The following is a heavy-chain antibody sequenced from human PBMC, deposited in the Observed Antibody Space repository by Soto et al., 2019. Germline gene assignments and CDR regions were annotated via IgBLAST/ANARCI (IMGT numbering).Heavy chain of an antibody. CDR1: GFTFSSYA. CDR3: ARDPSPTIVVVPAAIDY. Sequence: PGGSLRLSCAASGFTFSSYAMSWVRQAPGKGLEWVSAISSSSSYIYYADSVKGRFTISRDNAKNSLYLQMNSLRAEDTAVYYCARDPSPTIVVVPAAIDYWGQGTLVTVSS. J-gene: IGHJ4*02. CDR2: ISSSSSYI. V-gene: IGHV3-21*01. D-gene: IGHD2-2*01.